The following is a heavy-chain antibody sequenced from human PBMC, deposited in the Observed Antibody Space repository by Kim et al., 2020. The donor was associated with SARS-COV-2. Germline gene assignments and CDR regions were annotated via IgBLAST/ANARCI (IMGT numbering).Heavy chain of an antibody. D-gene: IGHD3-22*01. CDR3: ASPAGGSYYYDSSGLDAFDI. J-gene: IGHJ3*02. Sequence: RFTISRDNAKNSLYLQMNSLRAEDTAVYYCASPAGGSYYYDSSGLDAFDIWGQGTMVTVSS. V-gene: IGHV3-11*01.